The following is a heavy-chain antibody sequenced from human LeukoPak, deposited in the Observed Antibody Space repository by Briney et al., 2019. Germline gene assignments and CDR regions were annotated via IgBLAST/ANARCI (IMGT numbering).Heavy chain of an antibody. J-gene: IGHJ6*02. CDR1: GYTFTSYG. D-gene: IGHD3-16*01. V-gene: IGHV1-18*01. Sequence: GASVNVSCKASGYTFTSYGISWVRPAPGQGLAWMGWISAYNGNTNYAQKLQGRVTMTTDTSTSTAYMELRSLRSDDTAVYYCARDETLGYYGMDVWGQGTTVTVSS. CDR3: ARDETLGYYGMDV. CDR2: ISAYNGNT.